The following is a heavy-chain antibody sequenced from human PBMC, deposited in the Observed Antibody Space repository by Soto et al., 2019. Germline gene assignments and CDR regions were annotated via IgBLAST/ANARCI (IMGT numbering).Heavy chain of an antibody. V-gene: IGHV1-69*01. J-gene: IGHJ4*02. D-gene: IGHD5-18*01. CDR1: GGSFSSNP. CDR3: ARGGRGYSSAPRYYFDY. Sequence: QVQLVQSGSEVKKPGSSVKVSCKASGGSFSSNPISWVRQAPGRGLEWMAGIIPIFATVHYAQKFQGRVTITADESTSTAYMELTSLRSEDTAVYFCARGGRGYSSAPRYYFDYWGQGTLVTVS. CDR2: IIPIFATV.